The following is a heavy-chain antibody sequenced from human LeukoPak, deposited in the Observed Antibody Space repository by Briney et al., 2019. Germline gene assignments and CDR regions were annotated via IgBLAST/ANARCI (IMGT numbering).Heavy chain of an antibody. V-gene: IGHV3-23*01. Sequence: GGSLRLSCAASGFTFSSYGMHWVRQAPGKGLEWVSAISGSGGSTYYADSVKGRFTISRDNSKDTLYLQMNSLRAEDTAVYYCAKEKGYDGAFDIWGQGTMVTVSS. J-gene: IGHJ3*02. CDR3: AKEKGYDGAFDI. CDR1: GFTFSSYG. CDR2: ISGSGGST. D-gene: IGHD5-12*01.